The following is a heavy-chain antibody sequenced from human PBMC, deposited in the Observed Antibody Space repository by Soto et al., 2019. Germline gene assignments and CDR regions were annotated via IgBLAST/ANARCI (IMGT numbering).Heavy chain of an antibody. Sequence: PGASVKVSCKASGYTFTSYGISWVRQAPGQGLEWMGWISAYNGNTNYAQKLQGRVTMTTDTSTSTAYMELRSLRSDDTAVYYCARAYYDFWQYNWFDPWGQRTPVTVSS. J-gene: IGHJ5*02. CDR2: ISAYNGNT. D-gene: IGHD3-3*01. V-gene: IGHV1-18*01. CDR1: GYTFTSYG. CDR3: ARAYYDFWQYNWFDP.